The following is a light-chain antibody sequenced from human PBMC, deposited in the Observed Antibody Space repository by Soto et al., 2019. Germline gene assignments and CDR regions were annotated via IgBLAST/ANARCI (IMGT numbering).Light chain of an antibody. CDR2: GAS. J-gene: IGKJ3*01. Sequence: EIVMTQSPASLSVSPGERATLSCRASQSVSSNLAWYQQKPGQAPRLLIYGASTRATGIPARFSGSGSGTEFTLTISSLQSEDFAVYYCQQYNNWPPVTFGPGTKVDIK. CDR1: QSVSSN. V-gene: IGKV3-15*01. CDR3: QQYNNWPPVT.